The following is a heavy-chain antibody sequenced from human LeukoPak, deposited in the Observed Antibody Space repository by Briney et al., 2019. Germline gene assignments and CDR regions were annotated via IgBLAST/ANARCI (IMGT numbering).Heavy chain of an antibody. CDR1: GGSISSSTYY. CDR2: SYYSGST. J-gene: IGHJ4*02. Sequence: SETLSLTCTVSGGSISSSTYYWGWIRRPPGKGLEWIGSSYYSGSTYYNPSLKSRVTVSVDTSKNQYSLKLSSVNTADTAVYYCVRGSTLRHYQYWGEGTLVSVSS. V-gene: IGHV4-39*01. D-gene: IGHD2-21*01. CDR3: VRGSTLRHYQY.